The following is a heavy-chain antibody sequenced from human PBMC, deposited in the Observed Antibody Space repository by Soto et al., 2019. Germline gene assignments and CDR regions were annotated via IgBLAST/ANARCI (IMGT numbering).Heavy chain of an antibody. V-gene: IGHV1-2*02. J-gene: IGHJ3*02. CDR1: GYPVTAYY. CDR3: ARGGGVGVAGSAAFDM. CDR2: INPATGAA. D-gene: IGHD3-3*01. Sequence: QLHLVQSGAVVKKPGASVTVSCSASGYPVTAYYMHWVRQAPGRGLEWMGGINPATGAAKYTQTFQGRVTMTRESSTGTVFMELSGLTSGDTAVFYLARGGGVGVAGSAAFDMWGQGTLVTVSS.